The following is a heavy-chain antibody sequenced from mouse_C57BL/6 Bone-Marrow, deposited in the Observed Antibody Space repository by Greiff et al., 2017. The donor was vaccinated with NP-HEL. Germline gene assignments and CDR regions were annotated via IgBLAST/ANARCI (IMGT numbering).Heavy chain of an antibody. CDR1: GFNIKDDY. CDR3: TLTVVATDFDY. Sequence: EVQLQQSGAELVRPGASVKLSCTASGFNIKDDYMHWVKQRPEQGLEWIGWIDPENGDTEYASKFQGKATITADTSSNTAYLQLSSLTSEDTAVYYCTLTVVATDFDYWGQGTTLTVSS. V-gene: IGHV14-4*01. J-gene: IGHJ2*01. D-gene: IGHD1-1*01. CDR2: IDPENGDT.